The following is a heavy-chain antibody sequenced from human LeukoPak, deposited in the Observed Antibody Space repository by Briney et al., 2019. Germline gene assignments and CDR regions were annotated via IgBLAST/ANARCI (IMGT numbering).Heavy chain of an antibody. CDR1: GYTLTELS. CDR2: FDPEDGET. J-gene: IGHJ4*02. Sequence: ASVKVSCKVSGYTLTELSMHWVRQAPGKGLEWMGGFDPEDGETIYAQKFQGRVTMTEDTSTDTAYMELSSLRSEDTAVYYCATPAGDSYGIVFDYWGQGTLVTVSP. CDR3: ATPAGDSYGIVFDY. D-gene: IGHD5-18*01. V-gene: IGHV1-24*01.